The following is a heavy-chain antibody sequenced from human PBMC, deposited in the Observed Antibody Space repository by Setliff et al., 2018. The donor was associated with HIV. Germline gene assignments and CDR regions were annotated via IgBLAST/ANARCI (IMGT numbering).Heavy chain of an antibody. Sequence: SETLSLTCAVYGGSFSGYYWSWIRQPAGKGLEWIGRINNSGSTIYNPSLKSRVTLSLDTSKNQFSLKLSSVTAADTAMYYCARGEGIVGAWKTWLDPWGQGTLVTVSS. V-gene: IGHV4-59*10. CDR2: INNSGST. J-gene: IGHJ5*02. D-gene: IGHD1-26*01. CDR1: GGSFSGYY. CDR3: ARGEGIVGAWKTWLDP.